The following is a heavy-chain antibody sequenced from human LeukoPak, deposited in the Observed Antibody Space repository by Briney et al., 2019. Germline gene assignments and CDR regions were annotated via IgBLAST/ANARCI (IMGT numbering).Heavy chain of an antibody. CDR1: GGSISSYY. D-gene: IGHD2-2*01. V-gene: IGHV4-59*08. CDR2: IHYSGST. J-gene: IGHJ6*03. Sequence: SETLSLTCTVSGGSISSYYWSWIRQPPGKGLEWIGYIHYSGSTNYNPSLKSRVTISVDTSKNQFSLKLSSVTAADTAVYYCARSSTTDANHYYYYYMDVWGRGTTVTVSS. CDR3: ARSSTTDANHYYYYYMDV.